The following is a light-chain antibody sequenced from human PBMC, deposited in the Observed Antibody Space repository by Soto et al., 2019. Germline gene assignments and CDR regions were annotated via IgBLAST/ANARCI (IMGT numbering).Light chain of an antibody. CDR3: QQRNTIFPT. CDR2: AAS. V-gene: IGKV1-39*01. CDR1: QTIITY. Sequence: IHVAHAPSCLSASLGDTVAIAFRASQTIITYLDWYQHKPGKAPKLLIYAASTLHSGVPSRFSGSGSGTEFTLTISSLQPEDFATYYCQQRNTIFPTFGQGTKVDIK. J-gene: IGKJ1*01.